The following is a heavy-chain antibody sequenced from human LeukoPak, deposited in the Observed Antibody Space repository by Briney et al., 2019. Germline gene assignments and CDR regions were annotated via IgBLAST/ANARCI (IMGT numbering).Heavy chain of an antibody. CDR1: GGSMTFYY. D-gene: IGHD6-19*01. Sequence: SETLSLTCTVSGGSMTFYYWSFIRQPAGKGLEWIGRIHTSGTTWYNASLKSRVSMSLGTSRNQFSLKLSSVTAADTAVYYCARWGSIAVAGTSGWFDPWGQGTLVTVS. J-gene: IGHJ5*02. V-gene: IGHV4-4*07. CDR2: IHTSGTT. CDR3: ARWGSIAVAGTSGWFDP.